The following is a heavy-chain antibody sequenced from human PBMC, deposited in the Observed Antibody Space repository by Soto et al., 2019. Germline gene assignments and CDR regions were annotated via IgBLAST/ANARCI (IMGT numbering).Heavy chain of an antibody. CDR2: IIPIFGTA. V-gene: IGHV1-69*01. D-gene: IGHD3-22*01. CDR1: GGTFSSYA. Sequence: QVQLVQSGAEVKKPGSSVKVSCKASGGTFSSYAISWVRQAPGQGLEWMGGIIPIFGTANYAQKFQGRVTITADESTSTAYRELSSLRSEDTAVYYCASAKYYYDSSGYPYYYYGMDVWGQGTTVTVSS. CDR3: ASAKYYYDSSGYPYYYYGMDV. J-gene: IGHJ6*02.